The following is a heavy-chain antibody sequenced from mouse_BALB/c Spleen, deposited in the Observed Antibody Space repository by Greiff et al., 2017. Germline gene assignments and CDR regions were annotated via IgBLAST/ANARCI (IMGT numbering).Heavy chain of an antibody. V-gene: IGHV5-6-3*01. CDR1: GFTFSSYG. CDR2: INSNGGST. CDR3: ARDEDYGSSYGYFDY. J-gene: IGHJ2*01. D-gene: IGHD1-1*01. Sequence: EVKLVESGGGLVQPGGSLKLSCAASGFTFSSYGMSWVRQTPDKRLELVATINSNGGSTYYPDSVKGRFTISRDNAKNTLYLQMSSLKSEDTAMYYCARDEDYGSSYGYFDYWGQGTTLTVSS.